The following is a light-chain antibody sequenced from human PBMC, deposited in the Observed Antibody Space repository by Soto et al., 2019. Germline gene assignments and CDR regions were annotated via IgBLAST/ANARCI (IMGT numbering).Light chain of an antibody. CDR1: QSILYSSNNRNH. CDR2: WAS. V-gene: IGKV4-1*01. CDR3: QQYYGIPLT. Sequence: DIVMTQSPDSLAVSLGERATINCKSSQSILYSSNNRNHLAWYQQKPGQPPKLLIYWASTRELGVPARFSGSGSGTDFTLTISSLQAGDVAVYYCQQYYGIPLTFGQGPRVEIK. J-gene: IGKJ1*01.